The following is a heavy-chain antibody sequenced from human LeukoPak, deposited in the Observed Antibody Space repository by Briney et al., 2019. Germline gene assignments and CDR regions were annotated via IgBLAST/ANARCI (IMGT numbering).Heavy chain of an antibody. CDR1: GFMFSRLG. Sequence: GGSLRLSCTASGFMFSRLGMQWVRQAPGEGLEWVAMIWHDGSVEEYADSVKGRFTISRDNSQNTLYLQMNSLRDDDTAVYYCAKEGDQFRGYLDAWGKGTTVTVSS. D-gene: IGHD3-16*01. CDR3: AKEGDQFRGYLDA. J-gene: IGHJ6*03. V-gene: IGHV3-33*06. CDR2: IWHDGSVE.